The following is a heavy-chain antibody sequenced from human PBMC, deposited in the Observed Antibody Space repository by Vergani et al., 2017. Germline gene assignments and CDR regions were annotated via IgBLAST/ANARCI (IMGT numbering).Heavy chain of an antibody. D-gene: IGHD3-3*01. CDR2: INWNGGST. CDR1: GFTFDDYG. CDR3: ARERNAYYDFWSGYYTQYYFDY. J-gene: IGHJ4*02. V-gene: IGHV3-20*04. Sequence: EVQLVESGGGVVRPGGSLRLSCAASGFTFDDYGMSWVRQAPGKGLEWVSGINWNGGSTGYADSVKGRFTISRDNAKNSLYLQMNSLRAEDTALYYCARERNAYYDFWSGYYTQYYFDYWGQGTLVTV.